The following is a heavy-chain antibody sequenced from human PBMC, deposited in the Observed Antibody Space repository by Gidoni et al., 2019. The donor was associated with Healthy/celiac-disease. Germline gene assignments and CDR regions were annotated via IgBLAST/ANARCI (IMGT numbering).Heavy chain of an antibody. CDR3: ARDVSLGAAQNWFDP. Sequence: EVQLVESGGGVVQPGGSLRRACAASGCTFSSYDMHWVRQATGKGLEWVSAICTAGDTYYPDSVKGRFTISRENAKNSLYLQMNSLRAEDTAVYYCARDVSLGAAQNWFDPWGQGTLVTVSS. J-gene: IGHJ5*02. CDR2: ICTAGDT. CDR1: GCTFSSYD. D-gene: IGHD3-16*01. V-gene: IGHV3-13*01.